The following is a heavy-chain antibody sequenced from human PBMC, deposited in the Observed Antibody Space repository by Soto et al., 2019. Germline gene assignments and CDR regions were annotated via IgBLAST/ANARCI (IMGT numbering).Heavy chain of an antibody. V-gene: IGHV3-23*01. J-gene: IGHJ4*02. CDR1: GFNFGGHA. CDR3: AKDSTVRGPSQYLHD. CDR2: LTPGGETT. Sequence: PVGSLRLSCAASGFNFGGHAMTCVRDSPGKGLEWVSALTPGGETTYYIDSVKGRFTISRDNAKNTLYLQMNSLTAADTAVYYCAKDSTVRGPSQYLHDWGQATPVTVSS. D-gene: IGHD3-10*02.